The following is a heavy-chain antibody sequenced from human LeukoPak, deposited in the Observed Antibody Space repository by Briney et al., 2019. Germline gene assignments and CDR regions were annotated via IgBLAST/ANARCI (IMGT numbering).Heavy chain of an antibody. CDR2: IHHSGMT. CDR1: GYSISSGYY. J-gene: IGHJ4*02. CDR3: ARYTGTNWGYSFDY. V-gene: IGHV4-38-2*01. Sequence: SEALSLTCAVSGYSISSGYYWSWIRQPPGKGLEWIATIHHSGMTYYNPSLKSRVTISVDTSKNQFSLKLSSVTAAGTAVYYCARYTGTNWGYSFDYWGQGTLVTVSS. D-gene: IGHD7-27*01.